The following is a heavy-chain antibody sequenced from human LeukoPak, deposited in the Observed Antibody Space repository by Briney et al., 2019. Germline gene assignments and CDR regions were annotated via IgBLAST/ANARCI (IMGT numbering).Heavy chain of an antibody. J-gene: IGHJ4*02. V-gene: IGHV3-23*01. CDR1: GFTFSSYV. CDR3: AKDRDGYKRGYDY. Sequence: PGGSLRLSCAASGFTFSSYVMSWVRQAPGKGLEWVSAMSGSGGSIYYADSVKGRFTIPRDKSKNTLYLQMNSLRAEDTAVYYCAKDRDGYKRGYDYWGQGILVTVSS. CDR2: MSGSGGSI. D-gene: IGHD5-24*01.